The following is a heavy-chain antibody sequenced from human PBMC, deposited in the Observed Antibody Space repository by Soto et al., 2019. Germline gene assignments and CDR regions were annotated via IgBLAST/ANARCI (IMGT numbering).Heavy chain of an antibody. J-gene: IGHJ4*02. CDR3: TRHPSPRPYYYDSSGYYYGSG. Sequence: GGSLRLSCAASGFTFSGSAMHWVRQASGKGLEWVGRIRSKANSYATAYAASVKGRFTISRDDSKNTAYLQMNSLKTEDTAVYYCTRHPSPRPYYYDSSGYYYGSGWGQGTLVTVSS. D-gene: IGHD3-22*01. V-gene: IGHV3-73*01. CDR1: GFTFSGSA. CDR2: IRSKANSYAT.